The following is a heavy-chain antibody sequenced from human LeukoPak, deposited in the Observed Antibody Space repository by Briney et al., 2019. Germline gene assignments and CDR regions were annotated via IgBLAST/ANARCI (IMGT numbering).Heavy chain of an antibody. V-gene: IGHV4-30-2*01. J-gene: IGHJ3*02. CDR2: IYHSGST. CDR3: ARGVDYAGPPRGGAFDI. D-gene: IGHD4-17*01. Sequence: SETLSLTCAVSGGSISSGGYSWSWIRQPPGKGLEWIGYIYHSGSTYYNPSLKSRVTISVDRSKNQFSLKLSSVTAADTAVYYCARGVDYAGPPRGGAFDIWGQGTMVTVSS. CDR1: GGSISSGGYS.